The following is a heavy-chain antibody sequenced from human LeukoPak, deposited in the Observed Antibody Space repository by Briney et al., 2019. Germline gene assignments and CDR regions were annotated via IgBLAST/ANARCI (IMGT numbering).Heavy chain of an antibody. V-gene: IGHV4-34*01. CDR1: GGSFSGYY. CDR3: ARSRARYCSSTSCLALDY. J-gene: IGHJ4*02. CDR2: INHSVST. D-gene: IGHD2-2*01. Sequence: SETLSLTCAVYGGSFSGYYWSWIRQPPGKGLEWIGEINHSVSTNYNPSLKSRVTISVDTSKNQFSLKLSSVTAADTAVYYCARSRARYCSSTSCLALDYWGQGTLVTVSS.